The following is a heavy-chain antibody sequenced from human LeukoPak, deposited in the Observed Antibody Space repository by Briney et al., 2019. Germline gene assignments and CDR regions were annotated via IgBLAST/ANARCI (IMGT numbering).Heavy chain of an antibody. D-gene: IGHD2-2*01. V-gene: IGHV4-39*01. CDR1: GGSISSTTYH. CDR3: ASPLGYCSSTDCYGDY. Sequence: SETLSLTCTVSGGSISSTTYHWGWVRQPPGKGLGWIGSIYYDAPTYYSPSLKSRVAISVDTSKNQFSLKLSCVTAADTAVYYCASPLGYCSSTDCYGDYWGQGTLVTVSS. J-gene: IGHJ4*02. CDR2: IYYDAPT.